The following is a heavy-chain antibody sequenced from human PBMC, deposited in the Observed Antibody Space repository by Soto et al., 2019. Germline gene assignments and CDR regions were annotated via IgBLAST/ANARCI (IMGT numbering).Heavy chain of an antibody. CDR2: INPSGGST. V-gene: IGHV1-46*01. J-gene: IGHJ3*02. D-gene: IGHD4-4*01. CDR3: ARGMTTVTSDAFDI. CDR1: GYTFTSYY. Sequence: QVQLVQSGAEVKKPGASVKVSCKASGYTFTSYYMHWLRQAPGQGLEWMGIINPSGGSTYYAQKFQGRVTMXXXTXXSTVYRELSSLRSEDTAVYYCARGMTTVTSDAFDIWGQGTMVTVSS.